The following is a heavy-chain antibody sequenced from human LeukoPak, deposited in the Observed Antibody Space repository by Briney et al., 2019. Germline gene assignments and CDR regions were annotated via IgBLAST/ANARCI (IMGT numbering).Heavy chain of an antibody. CDR1: GFTFSNYP. Sequence: TGGSLRLSCAASGFTFSNYPMSWVRQAPGKGLEWVALITYDGYYKYYSDSVKGRFTISSDTSKNTLSLQMNSLRAEDTAVYCCARDLSPVVRASPMGYWGQGTLVTVSS. CDR3: ARDLSPVVRASPMGY. J-gene: IGHJ4*02. V-gene: IGHV3-30*03. D-gene: IGHD3-10*01. CDR2: ITYDGYYK.